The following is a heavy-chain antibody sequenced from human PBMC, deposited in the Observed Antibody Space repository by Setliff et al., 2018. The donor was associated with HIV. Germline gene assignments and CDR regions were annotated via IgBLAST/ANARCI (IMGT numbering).Heavy chain of an antibody. CDR1: GFTFSGSA. D-gene: IGHD3-22*01. V-gene: IGHV3-73*01. Sequence: GPVKVSCAASGFTFSGSAMHWVRQASGKGLEWVGRIRSKANSYATAYAASVKGRFTISRDDSKNTAYLQMNSLKTEDTAVYYCTRRSYGEYYDSSGSGTHDAFDIWGQGTMVTVSS. CDR3: TRRSYGEYYDSSGSGTHDAFDI. J-gene: IGHJ3*02. CDR2: IRSKANSYAT.